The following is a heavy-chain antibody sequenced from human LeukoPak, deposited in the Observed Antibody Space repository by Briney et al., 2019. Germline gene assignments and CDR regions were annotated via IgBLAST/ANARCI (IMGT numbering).Heavy chain of an antibody. Sequence: GGSLRLSCAASGFTVSSNYMSWVRQAPGKGPEWVSVIYSGGSTYYADSVKGRFTISRDNSKNTLYLQMNSLRAEDTAVYYCASNPVRASGSYPIRYFDWYYYYYGMDVWGQGTTVTVSS. V-gene: IGHV3-66*01. D-gene: IGHD3-9*01. J-gene: IGHJ6*02. CDR2: IYSGGST. CDR3: ASNPVRASGSYPIRYFDWYYYYYGMDV. CDR1: GFTVSSNY.